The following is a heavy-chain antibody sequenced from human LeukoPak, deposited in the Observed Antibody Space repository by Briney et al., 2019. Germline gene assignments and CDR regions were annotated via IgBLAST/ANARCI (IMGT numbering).Heavy chain of an antibody. Sequence: GTSLRLSCAGSGFTFSAYAIHWVRQTPGKGLEWVAMIWYDGTNQNYADFAKGRFTISRDNSKNTVYLQMSGLRPADTAVYYCARDAEDYFDSSASFDSWGQGTLVTVSS. D-gene: IGHD3-22*01. V-gene: IGHV3-30*04. CDR1: GFTFSAYA. CDR2: IWYDGTNQ. CDR3: ARDAEDYFDSSASFDS. J-gene: IGHJ4*02.